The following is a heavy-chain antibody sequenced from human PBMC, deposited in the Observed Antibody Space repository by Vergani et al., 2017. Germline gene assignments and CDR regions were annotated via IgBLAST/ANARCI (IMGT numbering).Heavy chain of an antibody. J-gene: IGHJ4*02. CDR3: AKDPEVYGAGSYYDYFDY. Sequence: EVELVESGGGLVQPGGSLRLSCAASGFTFNEYWMHWARQVPGKGLVWVSAISGSGGSTYYADSVQGRFTISRDNSKNTLYLQMNSLRAEDTAVYYCAKDPEVYGAGSYYDYFDYWGQGTLVTVSS. CDR2: ISGSGGST. V-gene: IGHV3-23*04. CDR1: GFTFNEYW. D-gene: IGHD3-10*01.